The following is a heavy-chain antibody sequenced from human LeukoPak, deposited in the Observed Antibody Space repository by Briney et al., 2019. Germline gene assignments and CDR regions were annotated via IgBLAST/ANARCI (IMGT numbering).Heavy chain of an antibody. Sequence: PSETLSLTCTVSGGSISSYYWSWIRQPPGKGLEWIGYIYYSGSTNYNPSLKSRVTISVDTPKNQFSLKLSSVTAADAAVYYCARAHSNYSPGYYGMDVWGQGTTVTVSS. CDR1: GGSISSYY. J-gene: IGHJ6*02. D-gene: IGHD4-11*01. CDR3: ARAHSNYSPGYYGMDV. CDR2: IYYSGST. V-gene: IGHV4-59*01.